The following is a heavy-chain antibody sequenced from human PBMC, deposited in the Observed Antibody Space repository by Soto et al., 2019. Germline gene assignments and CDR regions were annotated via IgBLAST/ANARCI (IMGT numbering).Heavy chain of an antibody. D-gene: IGHD5-12*01. CDR2: IYYSGST. J-gene: IGHJ5*02. CDR1: GGSISSYY. V-gene: IGHV4-59*01. CDR3: ARAKYSGYASNGFAP. Sequence: SETLSLTCTVSGGSISSYYWSWIRQPPGKGLEWIGYIYYSGSTNYNPSLKSRVTISVDTSKNQFSLKLSSVTAADTAVYYCARAKYSGYASNGFAPWGRGPRVTVSS.